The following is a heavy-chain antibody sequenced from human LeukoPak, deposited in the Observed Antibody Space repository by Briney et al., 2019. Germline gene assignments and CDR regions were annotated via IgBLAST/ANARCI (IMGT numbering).Heavy chain of an antibody. J-gene: IGHJ4*02. V-gene: IGHV3-48*03. CDR1: GFTFSSYE. D-gene: IGHD5-18*01. Sequence: GGSLRLSCAASGFTFSSYEMNWVRQAPGKGLEWVSSISRGGSPIYYADSVKGRFTISRDNAKNSLYLQMNSLRAEDTAVYYCAGGGYSYGEAFDYWGQGTLVTVSS. CDR3: AGGGYSYGEAFDY. CDR2: ISRGGSPI.